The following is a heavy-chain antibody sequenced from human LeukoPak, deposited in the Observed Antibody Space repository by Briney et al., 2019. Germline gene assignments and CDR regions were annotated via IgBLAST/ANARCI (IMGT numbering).Heavy chain of an antibody. CDR1: GFTFSRYW. CDR3: ARTFYYDGSGYSPQYSQY. J-gene: IGHJ1*01. D-gene: IGHD3-22*01. CDR2: IKQDGSEK. Sequence: GGSLRLPCVASGFTFSRYWMSWVRQAPGKGLEWVANIKQDGSEKYYVDSVMGRFTISRDNAKNSLYLQMNSLRAEDTAMYYCARTFYYDGSGYSPQYSQYWGQGTLVTVSS. V-gene: IGHV3-7*01.